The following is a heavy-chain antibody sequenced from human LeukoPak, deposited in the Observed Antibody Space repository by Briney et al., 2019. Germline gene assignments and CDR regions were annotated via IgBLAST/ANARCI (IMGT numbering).Heavy chain of an antibody. V-gene: IGHV3-23*01. CDR2: ISGTGSGGNT. CDR1: GFTFSSYG. Sequence: PGGSLRLSCAASGFTFSSYGLNWVRQAPGKGLEWVSVISGTGSGGNTYYADSVKGRFTISRDNSKNTLYLQMNSLRAEDTAVYYCAKDKQIYDSLASWGQGTLVTVSS. CDR3: AKDKQIYDSLAS. J-gene: IGHJ5*02. D-gene: IGHD3-16*01.